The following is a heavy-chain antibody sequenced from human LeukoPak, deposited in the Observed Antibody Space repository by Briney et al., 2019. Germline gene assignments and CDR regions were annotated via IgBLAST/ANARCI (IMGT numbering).Heavy chain of an antibody. CDR2: INHSGST. J-gene: IGHJ4*02. CDR3: ARDSSTWRGFDC. Sequence: SETLSLTCAVYGGSFSGYYWSWIRQPPGKGLEWIGEINHSGSTNYNPSLKSRVTMSVDTSKNQFPLNLSSVTAADTAVYYCARDSSTWRGFDCWGQGTLVTVSS. CDR1: GGSFSGYY. D-gene: IGHD6-13*01. V-gene: IGHV4-34*01.